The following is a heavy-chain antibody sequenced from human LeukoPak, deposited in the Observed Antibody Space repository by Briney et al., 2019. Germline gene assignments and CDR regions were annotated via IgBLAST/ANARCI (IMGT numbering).Heavy chain of an antibody. Sequence: GGSLRLSCAASGFTFSSYAMSWVRQAPGKGLEWISTISGGGATTYYADSVKGRFTISRDNSKTTLYLQMNSLRAEDTAVYYCARTYGSSLHWGQGTLVTISS. D-gene: IGHD6-13*01. CDR1: GFTFSSYA. CDR3: ARTYGSSLH. CDR2: ISGGGATT. V-gene: IGHV3-23*01. J-gene: IGHJ4*02.